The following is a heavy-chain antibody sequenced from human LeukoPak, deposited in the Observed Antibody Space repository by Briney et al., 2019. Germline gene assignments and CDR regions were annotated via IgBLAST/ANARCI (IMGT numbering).Heavy chain of an antibody. V-gene: IGHV3-33*01. Sequence: PGGSLRLSCAASGFTFSSYGMHWVRQAPGKGLGWVAVIWYDGSNKYYADSVKGRFTISRDNSKNTLYLQMNSLRAEDTAVYYCARSNSHYFDYWGQGTLVTVSS. CDR1: GFTFSSYG. D-gene: IGHD2/OR15-2a*01. J-gene: IGHJ4*02. CDR3: ARSNSHYFDY. CDR2: IWYDGSNK.